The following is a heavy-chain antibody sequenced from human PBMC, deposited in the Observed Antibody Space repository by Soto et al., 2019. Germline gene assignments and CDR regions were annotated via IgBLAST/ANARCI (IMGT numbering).Heavy chain of an antibody. Sequence: EVQVVESGGGFIQPGGSLRLFCAASGFTVSSNYMTWVRQAPGKGLEWGSVISSDGRTYYTVSVKGRFTMSRDNSKNTVYLQMNSLRADDTAVYYCARGYNWLDFWGQGTLVTVSS. CDR2: ISSDGRT. CDR1: GFTVSSNY. CDR3: ARGYNWLDF. V-gene: IGHV3-53*01. J-gene: IGHJ5*01.